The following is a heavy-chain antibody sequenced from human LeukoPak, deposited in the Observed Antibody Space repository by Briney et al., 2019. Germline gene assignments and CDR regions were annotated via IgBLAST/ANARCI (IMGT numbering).Heavy chain of an antibody. CDR3: AVTYYDILTGYDY. D-gene: IGHD3-9*01. CDR1: GFTVSSNY. V-gene: IGHV3-66*01. J-gene: IGHJ4*02. Sequence: GGSLRLSCAASGFTVSSNYMSWVRQAPGKGLEWVSVIYSGGSTYYADSVKGRFTISRDNSKNTLYLQMNSLRAEDTAVYYCAVTYYDILTGYDYWGQGTLVTVSS. CDR2: IYSGGST.